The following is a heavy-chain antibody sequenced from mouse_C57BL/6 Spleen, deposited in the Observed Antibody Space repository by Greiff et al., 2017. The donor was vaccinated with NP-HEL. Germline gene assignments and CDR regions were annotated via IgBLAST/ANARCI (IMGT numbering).Heavy chain of an antibody. CDR3: ARQFTTVVANWYFDY. CDR2: ISDGGSYT. CDR1: GFTFSSYA. D-gene: IGHD1-1*01. J-gene: IGHJ1*03. Sequence: EVMLVESGGGLVKPGGSLKLSCAASGFTFSSYAMSWVRQTPEKRLEWVATISDGGSYTNYPDNVKGRFTISRDNAKNNLYLQMSHLKSEDTAMYYCARQFTTVVANWYFDYWGTGTTVTVSS. V-gene: IGHV5-4*03.